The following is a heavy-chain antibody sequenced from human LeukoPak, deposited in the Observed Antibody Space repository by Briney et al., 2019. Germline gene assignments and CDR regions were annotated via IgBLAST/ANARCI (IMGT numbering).Heavy chain of an antibody. CDR3: ARRGLTDSSGYYYGSAFDY. Sequence: SETLSLTCTVSGYSISSGYYWGWIRQPPGKGLEWIGSIYHSGSTYYNPSLKSRVTISVDTSKNQFSLKLSSVTAADTAVYYCARRGLTDSSGYYYGSAFDYWGQGTLVTVSS. J-gene: IGHJ4*02. D-gene: IGHD3-22*01. CDR2: IYHSGST. V-gene: IGHV4-38-2*02. CDR1: GYSISSGYY.